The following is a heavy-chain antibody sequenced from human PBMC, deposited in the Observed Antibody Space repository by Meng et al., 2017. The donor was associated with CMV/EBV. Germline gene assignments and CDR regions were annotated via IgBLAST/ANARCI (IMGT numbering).Heavy chain of an antibody. CDR3: ARDNRRGGVDY. J-gene: IGHJ4*02. Sequence: LQGAGPGLVKPSQTLSLTCTVYGGSISSGYYYWSWIRQPPGKGLEWIGYIYYSGSTYYNPSLKSRVTISVDTSKNQFSLKLSYVTAADTAVYYCARDNRRGGVDYWGQGTLVTVSS. CDR2: IYYSGST. CDR1: GGSISSGYYY. D-gene: IGHD3-3*01. V-gene: IGHV4-30-4*08.